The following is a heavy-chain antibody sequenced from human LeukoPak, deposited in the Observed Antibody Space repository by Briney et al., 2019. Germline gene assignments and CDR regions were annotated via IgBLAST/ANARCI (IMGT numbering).Heavy chain of an antibody. CDR2: ISSSSSTI. CDR3: ARGQFPYDFWSGYFDV. CDR1: GFTFSSYS. V-gene: IGHV3-48*01. Sequence: PGGSLRLSCAASGFTFSSYSMNWVRQAPGKGLEWVSYISSSSSTIYYADSVKGRFTISRDNAKNSLYLQMNSLRAEDTAVYYCARGQFPYDFWSGYFDVWGQGTTVTVSS. J-gene: IGHJ6*02. D-gene: IGHD3-3*01.